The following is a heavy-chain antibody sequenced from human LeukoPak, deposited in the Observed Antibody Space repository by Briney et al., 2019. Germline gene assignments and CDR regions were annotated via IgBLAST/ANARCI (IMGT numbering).Heavy chain of an antibody. CDR1: GYTFTGYP. D-gene: IGHD6-19*01. CDR2: INTGNGNI. J-gene: IGHJ3*02. Sequence: ASVKVSCKASGYTFTGYPFQWVRQAPGQGLEWMGWINTGNGNIRYSQKFQGRVTITRDTSASTAYMELSSLRSEDTAVYYCARVKSEQWLADAFDIWGQGTMVTVSS. V-gene: IGHV1-3*04. CDR3: ARVKSEQWLADAFDI.